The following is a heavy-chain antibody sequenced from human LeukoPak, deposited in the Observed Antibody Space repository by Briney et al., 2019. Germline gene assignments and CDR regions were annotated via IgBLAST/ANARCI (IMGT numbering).Heavy chain of an antibody. Sequence: SETLSLTCTVSGGSFSSYYWSWIRQPPGKGLEWIGYIYYSGSTNYNPSLKSRVTISIDTSKKQFSLKLSSVTTADTAVYYCATIRTDYYYYMDVWGKGTTVTVSS. CDR3: ATIRTDYYYYMDV. J-gene: IGHJ6*03. CDR2: IYYSGST. CDR1: GGSFSSYY. V-gene: IGHV4-59*01.